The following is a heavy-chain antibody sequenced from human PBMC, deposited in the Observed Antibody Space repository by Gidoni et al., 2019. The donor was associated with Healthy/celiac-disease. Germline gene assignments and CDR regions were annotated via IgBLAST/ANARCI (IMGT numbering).Heavy chain of an antibody. Sequence: EVQLVESGGGLVQPGRSLRLSCAASGFTFDDYAMHWVRQAPGKGLEWVSGISWNSGSIGYADSVKGRFTISRDNAKNSLYLQMNSLRAEDTALYYCAKDTETYYDFWSGYYDYWGQGTLVTVSS. CDR1: GFTFDDYA. V-gene: IGHV3-9*01. CDR3: AKDTETYYDFWSGYYDY. J-gene: IGHJ4*02. CDR2: ISWNSGSI. D-gene: IGHD3-3*01.